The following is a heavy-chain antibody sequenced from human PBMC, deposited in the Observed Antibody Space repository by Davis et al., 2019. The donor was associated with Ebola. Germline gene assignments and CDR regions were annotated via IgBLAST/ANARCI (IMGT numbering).Heavy chain of an antibody. D-gene: IGHD6-19*01. V-gene: IGHV1-18*04. CDR1: GYAFTDYG. CDR3: ARTHSTGWDLTNWFDP. CDR2: ISPYSGKM. Sequence: AASVKVSCKASGYAFTDYGVTWVRQAPGQGLEWMGWISPYSGKMDYAQNLQGRVTMTTDTSTNTAYMELRSLRSDEPAVYYCARTHSTGWDLTNWFDPWGQGTLVTVSS. J-gene: IGHJ5*02.